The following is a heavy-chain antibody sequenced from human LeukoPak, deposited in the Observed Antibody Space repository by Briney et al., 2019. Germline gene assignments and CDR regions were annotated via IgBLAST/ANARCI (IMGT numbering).Heavy chain of an antibody. CDR2: INHSGST. D-gene: IGHD6-13*01. CDR3: ARDLYSSRTNDAFVI. V-gene: IGHV4-34*01. Sequence: SETLSLTCAVYGGSFSGYYWSWIRQPPGKGLEWIGEINHSGSTNYNPSLKSRVTISVDTSKNQFSLKLSSVTAADTAVYYCARDLYSSRTNDAFVIWGQGTMVTVSS. CDR1: GGSFSGYY. J-gene: IGHJ3*02.